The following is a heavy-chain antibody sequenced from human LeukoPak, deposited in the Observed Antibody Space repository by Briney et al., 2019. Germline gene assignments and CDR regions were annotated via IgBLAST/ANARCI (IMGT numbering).Heavy chain of an antibody. V-gene: IGHV1-24*01. CDR1: GYTLTELS. CDR2: FDPEDGET. D-gene: IGHD3-9*01. Sequence: RASVKVSCKVSGYTLTELSMHWVRQAPGKGLEWMGGFDPEDGETIYAQKFQGRVTMTEDTSTDTAYMELSSLRSEDTAVYYYATDRILTGYFYDAFDIWGQGTMVTVSS. J-gene: IGHJ3*02. CDR3: ATDRILTGYFYDAFDI.